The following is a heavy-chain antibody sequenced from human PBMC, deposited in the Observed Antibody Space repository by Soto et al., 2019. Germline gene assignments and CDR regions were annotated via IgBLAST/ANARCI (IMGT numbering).Heavy chain of an antibody. D-gene: IGHD2-15*01. J-gene: IGHJ5*02. V-gene: IGHV4-39*01. CDR2: IYYSGST. Sequence: QLQLQESGPGLVKPSETLSLTCTVSGGSISSSSYYWGWIRQPPGKGLEWIGSIYYSGSTYYNPSLKSRVTISEDPSKTRFSLKLGSVTAADPAGNYLAGTEGGAENGSDPWGRGTRAT. CDR1: GGSISSSSYY. CDR3: AGTEGGAENGSDP.